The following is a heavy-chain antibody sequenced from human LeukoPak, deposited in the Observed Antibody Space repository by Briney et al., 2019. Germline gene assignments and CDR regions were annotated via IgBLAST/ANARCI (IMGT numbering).Heavy chain of an antibody. CDR1: GYTFTGYY. Sequence: GASVKVSCKASGYTFTGYYMHWVRQAPGQGLEWMGWINPNSGGTNYAQKFQGRVTMTRDTSISTAYMELSRLRSDDTAVYYCAGHYDILTGYPEVYFDYWGQGTLVTVSS. J-gene: IGHJ4*02. CDR3: AGHYDILTGYPEVYFDY. V-gene: IGHV1-2*02. CDR2: INPNSGGT. D-gene: IGHD3-9*01.